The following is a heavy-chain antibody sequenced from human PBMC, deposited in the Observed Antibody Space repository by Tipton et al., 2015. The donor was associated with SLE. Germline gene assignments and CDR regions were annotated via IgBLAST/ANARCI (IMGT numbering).Heavy chain of an antibody. CDR2: INHSGST. J-gene: IGHJ3*02. CDR1: GGSFSGYY. CDR3: AREGGDGYNFGAFDI. Sequence: TLSLTCAVYGGSFSGYYWSWIRQPPGKGLEWIGEINHSGSTNYNPSLKSRVTISVDTSKNRFSLKLSSVTAADTAVYYCAREGGDGYNFGAFDIWGQGTMVTVSS. D-gene: IGHD5-24*01. V-gene: IGHV4-34*01.